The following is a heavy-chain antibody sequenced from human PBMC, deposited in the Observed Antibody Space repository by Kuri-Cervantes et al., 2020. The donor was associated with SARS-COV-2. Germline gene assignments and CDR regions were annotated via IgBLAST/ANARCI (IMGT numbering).Heavy chain of an antibody. V-gene: IGHV4-59*12. CDR2: IYYSGST. CDR1: GGSISSYY. CDR3: ARGLGKRYSSSWTYWCFDL. J-gene: IGHJ2*01. D-gene: IGHD6-13*01. Sequence: GSLRLSCTVSGGSISSYYWSWIRQPPGKGLEWIGYIYYSGSTNYNPSLKSRVTISVDTSKNQFSLKLSSVTAADTAVYYCARGLGKRYSSSWTYWCFDLWGRGTLVTVSS.